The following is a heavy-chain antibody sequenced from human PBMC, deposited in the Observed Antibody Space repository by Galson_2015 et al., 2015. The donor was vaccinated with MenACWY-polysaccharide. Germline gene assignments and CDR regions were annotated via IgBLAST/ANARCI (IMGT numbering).Heavy chain of an antibody. CDR3: ARVLKGLVGATPDY. V-gene: IGHV3-11*04. Sequence: SLRLSCAASGFTFSDYYMSWIRQAPGKGLECISHISSGGGRIIYYADSVKGRFTISRDNAKNSRYLQMNSLRDDDTAVYYCARVLKGLVGATPDYWSQGTLVTVSS. CDR1: GFTFSDYY. D-gene: IGHD1-26*01. CDR2: ISSGGGRI. J-gene: IGHJ4*02.